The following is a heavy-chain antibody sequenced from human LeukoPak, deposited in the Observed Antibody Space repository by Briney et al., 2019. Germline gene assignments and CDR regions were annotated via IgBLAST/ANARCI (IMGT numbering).Heavy chain of an antibody. Sequence: PSQTLSLICIVSGGSISSGSYYWSWIRQPAGKGLEWIGRIYTSGSTNYNPSLKSRVTISVDTSKNQFSLKLSSVTAADTAVYYCASHNDGYNYAFDVWGQGTMVTVSS. CDR2: IYTSGST. D-gene: IGHD5-24*01. J-gene: IGHJ3*01. CDR1: GGSISSGSYY. V-gene: IGHV4-61*02. CDR3: ASHNDGYNYAFDV.